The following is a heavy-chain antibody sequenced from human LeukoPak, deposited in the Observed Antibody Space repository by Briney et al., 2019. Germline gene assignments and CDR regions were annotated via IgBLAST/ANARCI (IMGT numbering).Heavy chain of an antibody. Sequence: GSLRLSCAASGFTFSSYEMNWVRQAPGKGLEWIVEIYHSGSTNYNPSLKSRVTISVDKSKNQFSLKLSSVTAADTAVYYCARDLGCSGGSCYDGHDWFDPWGQGTLVTVSS. CDR2: IYHSGST. J-gene: IGHJ5*02. D-gene: IGHD2-15*01. V-gene: IGHV4-4*02. CDR1: GFTFSSYEM. CDR3: ARDLGCSGGSCYDGHDWFDP.